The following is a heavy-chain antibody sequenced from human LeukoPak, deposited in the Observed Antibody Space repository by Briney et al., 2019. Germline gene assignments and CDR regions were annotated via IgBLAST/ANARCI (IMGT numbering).Heavy chain of an antibody. CDR3: TGNYYGSGSYADFDY. D-gene: IGHD3-10*01. CDR2: IRSTANGYAT. J-gene: IGHJ4*02. Sequence: GGSLRLSCAASGFTFSGSALHWVRQASGKGLEWVGRIRSTANGYATAYAASVKGRFTISRDDSMNTAYLQMDSLKTEDTAVYYCTGNYYGSGSYADFDYWGQGTLVTVSS. V-gene: IGHV3-73*01. CDR1: GFTFSGSA.